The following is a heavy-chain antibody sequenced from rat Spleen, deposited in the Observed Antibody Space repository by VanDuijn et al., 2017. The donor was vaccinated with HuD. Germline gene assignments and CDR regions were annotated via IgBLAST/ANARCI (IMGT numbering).Heavy chain of an antibody. Sequence: EVQLVESGGGLVQPGRSLKLSCAASGFNFSDYGMAWVRQAPTKGLEWVATISYGDSSGHSSTYYRDSVKGRFTISRDNAKSILYVQKDSLRPEDTATYYCATSGGYFDYWGQGVMVTVSS. CDR1: GFNFSDYG. V-gene: IGHV5-29*01. CDR3: ATSGGYFDY. D-gene: IGHD1-1*01. CDR2: ISYGDSSGHSST. J-gene: IGHJ2*01.